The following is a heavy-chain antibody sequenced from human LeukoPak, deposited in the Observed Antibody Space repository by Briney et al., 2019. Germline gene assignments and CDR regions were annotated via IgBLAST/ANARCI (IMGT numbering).Heavy chain of an antibody. CDR3: AKASCGGECYYAMDV. V-gene: IGHV3-23*01. CDR1: GFTFSSNA. J-gene: IGHJ6*02. CDR2: ISYTGRNI. Sequence: GGSLRLSCAASGFTFSSNAMNWVRRAPEKGLEWVSRISYTGRNIYYADSVKGRFTISRDNSKNTLYLQMNSLRAEDTAVYYCAKASCGGECYYAMDVWGQGTTVIVSS. D-gene: IGHD2-21*01.